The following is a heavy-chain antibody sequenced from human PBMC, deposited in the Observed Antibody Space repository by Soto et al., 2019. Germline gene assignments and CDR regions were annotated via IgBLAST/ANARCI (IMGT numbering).Heavy chain of an antibody. V-gene: IGHV1-18*01. D-gene: IGHD6-19*01. CDR3: ARDSRQVAVAGIPDYFDY. CDR2: ISAYNGNT. CDR1: GYTFTSYG. Sequence: QVQLVQSGAEVKKPGASVKVSCKASGYTFTSYGINWVRQAPGQGLEWMGWISAYNGNTNYAQKLQGRVTMTTDTSTSTAYMELRSLRSDDTAVYYCARDSRQVAVAGIPDYFDYWGQGTLVTVSS. J-gene: IGHJ4*02.